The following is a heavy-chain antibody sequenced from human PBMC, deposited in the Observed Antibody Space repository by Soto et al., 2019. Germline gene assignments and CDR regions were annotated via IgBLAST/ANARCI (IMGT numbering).Heavy chain of an antibody. Sequence: QVQLQESGPGLVKPSGTLSLTCAVSGGSISSSNWWSWVRQPPGKGLEWIGEIYHSGSTNYNPSLKSRVTISVDTSKKQLSLKLNSVTAADTAVYYCAREYTEIVDGPTPFYFDNWGQGTPVTVSS. V-gene: IGHV4-4*02. CDR3: AREYTEIVDGPTPFYFDN. CDR1: GGSISSSNW. D-gene: IGHD6-19*01. CDR2: IYHSGST. J-gene: IGHJ4*02.